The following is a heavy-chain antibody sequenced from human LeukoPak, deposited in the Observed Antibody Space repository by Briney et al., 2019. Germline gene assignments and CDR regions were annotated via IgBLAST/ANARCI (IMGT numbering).Heavy chain of an antibody. CDR2: ISYDGSNK. CDR1: GFTFSSYA. J-gene: IGHJ4*02. Sequence: GGSLRLSCAASGFTFSSYAMHWVRQAPGKGLEWVAVISYDGSNKYYADSVKGRFTISRDNSKNTLYLQMNSLRAEDTAVYYCARDPSGVYYYGSGSSFDYWGQGTLVTVSS. CDR3: ARDPSGVYYYGSGSSFDY. D-gene: IGHD3-10*01. V-gene: IGHV3-30-3*01.